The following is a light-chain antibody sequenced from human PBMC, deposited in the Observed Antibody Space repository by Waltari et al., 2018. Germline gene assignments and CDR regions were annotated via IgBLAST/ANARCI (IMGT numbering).Light chain of an antibody. CDR1: QGVSTR. Sequence: EIQMTQSPSSVSASVGDRVTITCRASQGVSTRLAWYQQRPGKAPNLLIYAASNLQPGVPSRFSATGSGTEFTLTIGSLQPEDSATYFCQQGISFPLTFGQGTRLEIK. J-gene: IGKJ5*01. CDR3: QQGISFPLT. CDR2: AAS. V-gene: IGKV1-12*01.